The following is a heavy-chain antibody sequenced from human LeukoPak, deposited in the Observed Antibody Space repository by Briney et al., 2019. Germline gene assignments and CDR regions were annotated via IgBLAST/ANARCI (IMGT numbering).Heavy chain of an antibody. J-gene: IGHJ4*02. Sequence: ASVKVSCKASGYTLTNYDINWVRQATGQGLEWMGWMNPNSANTGYAQKFQDRVTMTRNTSISRAYMELSSLRSEDTAFYYCARVNCSSTSCRSKFLDYWGQGTLVTVSS. CDR3: ARVNCSSTSCRSKFLDY. D-gene: IGHD2-2*01. CDR2: MNPNSANT. CDR1: GYTLTNYD. V-gene: IGHV1-8*01.